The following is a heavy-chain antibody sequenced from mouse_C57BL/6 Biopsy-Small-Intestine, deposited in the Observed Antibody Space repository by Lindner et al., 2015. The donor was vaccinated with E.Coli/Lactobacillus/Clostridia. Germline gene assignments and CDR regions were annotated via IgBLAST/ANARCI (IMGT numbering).Heavy chain of an antibody. CDR2: IYPYNGLS. D-gene: IGHD3-2*02. Sequence: VQLQESGPELVKPGASVKISCKASGSSFTGYYMHWVKRSHGNILDWIGYIYPYNGLSSYNHKFRGKATLTVDKSSNTAYMELRTLTSEDSAVYFCARSEGSSGLFDYWGQGTTLTVSS. CDR1: GSSFTGYY. CDR3: ARSEGSSGLFDY. V-gene: IGHV1-31*01. J-gene: IGHJ2*01.